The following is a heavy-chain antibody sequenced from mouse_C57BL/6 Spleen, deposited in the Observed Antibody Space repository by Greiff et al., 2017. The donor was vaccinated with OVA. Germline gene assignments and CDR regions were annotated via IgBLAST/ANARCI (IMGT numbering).Heavy chain of an antibody. D-gene: IGHD2-1*01. Sequence: VQVVESGPGLVAPSQSLSITCTVSGFSLTSYAISWVRQPPGKGLEWLGVIWTGGGTNYNSALKSRLSISKDNSKSQVFLKMNSLQTDDTARYYGAKMADYGNLPAYFGDWGQGTTLTVS. CDR3: AKMADYGNLPAYFGD. CDR1: GFSLTSYA. V-gene: IGHV2-9-1*01. CDR2: IWTGGGT. J-gene: IGHJ2*01.